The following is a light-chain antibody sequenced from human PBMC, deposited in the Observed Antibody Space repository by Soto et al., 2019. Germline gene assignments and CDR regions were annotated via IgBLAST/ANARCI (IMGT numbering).Light chain of an antibody. Sequence: SALTQPASVSGSPGQSITISCTGTSSDVGGYNYVSWYQQHPGKAPKLMIYDVNNRPSGVSNRFSGSKSGSTASLTISGLQAEDEADYYCSSYTNSIYVFGTGTKVTVL. CDR2: DVN. CDR3: SSYTNSIYV. V-gene: IGLV2-14*01. CDR1: SSDVGGYNY. J-gene: IGLJ1*01.